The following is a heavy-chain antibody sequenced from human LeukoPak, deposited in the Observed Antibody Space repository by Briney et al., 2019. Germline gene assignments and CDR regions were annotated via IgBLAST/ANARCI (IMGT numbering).Heavy chain of an antibody. J-gene: IGHJ4*02. CDR3: ARSPADY. CDR2: ISSSSSYI. V-gene: IGHV3-21*01. CDR1: GFTFSSYS. Sequence: GGSLRLSCAASGFTFSSYSMTWLRQAPGKGLEWVSSISSSSSYIYYADSVKGRFTISRDNAKNSLNLQMNSLRAEDTAVYYCARSPADYWGQGTLVTVSS.